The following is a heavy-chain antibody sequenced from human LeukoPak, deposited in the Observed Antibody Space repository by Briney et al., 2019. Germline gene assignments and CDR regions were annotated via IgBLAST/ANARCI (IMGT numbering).Heavy chain of an antibody. CDR1: GFTFSSYW. J-gene: IGHJ4*02. CDR3: ARGGDYGDY. V-gene: IGHV3-74*01. CDR2: INSDGSTT. D-gene: IGHD4-17*01. Sequence: GGSLRLSCAASGFTFSSYWMHWVRQAPGKGLVWVSRINSDGSTTTYADSVKGRFTISRDNAKNTLYLQMNSLRAEDTAVYYGARGGDYGDYLGQETLVTASS.